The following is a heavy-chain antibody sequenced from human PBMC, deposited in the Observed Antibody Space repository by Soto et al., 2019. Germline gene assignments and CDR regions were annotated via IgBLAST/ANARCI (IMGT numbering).Heavy chain of an antibody. CDR1: GFTLSTYG. Sequence: QVQLVESGGGVVQPGQSLRLSCAVSGFTLSTYGMEWVRQAPGKGLDWVAGISHDGTKKDYADSVKGRFTISRDISKNTLFLQMNGLRAEDTAVYYCASVADYWGQGTLVTVSS. V-gene: IGHV3-30-3*01. CDR2: ISHDGTKK. CDR3: ASVADY. D-gene: IGHD2-21*01. J-gene: IGHJ4*02.